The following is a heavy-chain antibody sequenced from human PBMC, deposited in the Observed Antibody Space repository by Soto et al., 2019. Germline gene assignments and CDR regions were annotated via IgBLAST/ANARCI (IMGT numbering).Heavy chain of an antibody. Sequence: PGESLKISGKGSGYSFTSYWIGWVRQMPGKGLEWMGIIYPGDSDTRYSPSFQGQVTISADKSISTAYLQWSSLKASDTAMYYCARSLNYYDSSGYPHGFDYWGQGTLVTVSS. CDR1: GYSFTSYW. D-gene: IGHD3-22*01. CDR2: IYPGDSDT. V-gene: IGHV5-51*01. J-gene: IGHJ4*02. CDR3: ARSLNYYDSSGYPHGFDY.